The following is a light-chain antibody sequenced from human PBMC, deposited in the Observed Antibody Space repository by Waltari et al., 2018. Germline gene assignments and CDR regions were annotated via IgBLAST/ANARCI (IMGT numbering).Light chain of an antibody. CDR1: QSVGKY. J-gene: IGKJ1*01. V-gene: IGKV3-20*01. CDR3: QKYESLPAT. Sequence: EIVLTQSPGTLSLSPGVRATLSCRASQSVGKYLACYQQKPGQAPRLLIYETYRRATGTPDRFSGSGSGTDFSLTISRLEPEDFAVYYCQKYESLPATFGQGTTVEIK. CDR2: ETY.